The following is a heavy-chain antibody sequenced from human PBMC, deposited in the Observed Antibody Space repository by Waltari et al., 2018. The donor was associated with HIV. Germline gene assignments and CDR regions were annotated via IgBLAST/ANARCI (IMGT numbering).Heavy chain of an antibody. Sequence: QLQLQESGPGLVKPSETLSLTCTVSGGSISSSSYYWGWIRQPPGKGLEWIGSIYYSGSTYYNPSRKSRVTISVDTSKNQFSLKLSSVTAADTAVYYCAYSGSYYFDYWGQGTLVTVSS. CDR3: AYSGSYYFDY. D-gene: IGHD1-26*01. J-gene: IGHJ4*02. V-gene: IGHV4-39*01. CDR2: IYYSGST. CDR1: GGSISSSSYY.